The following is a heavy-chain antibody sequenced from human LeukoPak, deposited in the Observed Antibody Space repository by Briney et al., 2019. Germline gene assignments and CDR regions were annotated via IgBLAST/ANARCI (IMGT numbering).Heavy chain of an antibody. J-gene: IGHJ5*02. D-gene: IGHD2-2*01. V-gene: IGHV1-69*13. CDR1: GGTFSSYA. Sequence: GASVKVSCKASGGTFSSYAISWVRQAPGQGLEWMGGIIPIFGTANYARKFQGRVTITADESTSTAYMELSSLRSEDTAVYYCARGVRNCSSTSCPIKGLLWFGEPSNWFDPWGQGTLVTVSS. CDR3: ARGVRNCSSTSCPIKGLLWFGEPSNWFDP. CDR2: IIPIFGTA.